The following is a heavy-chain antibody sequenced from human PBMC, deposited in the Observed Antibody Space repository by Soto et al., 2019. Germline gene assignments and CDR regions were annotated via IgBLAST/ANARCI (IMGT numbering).Heavy chain of an antibody. J-gene: IGHJ4*02. CDR2: ISSDGSST. D-gene: IGHD2-15*01. CDR3: AVVAASPS. Sequence: EVQLVESGGGSVQPGGSLRLSCAASGFIFINYWMHWVRQAPGKGPVWVSRISSDGSSTIYADSVKGRFTISRDNTKNTLYLQMNSLRAEDTAVYFCAVVAASPSWGQGTLVTVSS. CDR1: GFIFINYW. V-gene: IGHV3-74*01.